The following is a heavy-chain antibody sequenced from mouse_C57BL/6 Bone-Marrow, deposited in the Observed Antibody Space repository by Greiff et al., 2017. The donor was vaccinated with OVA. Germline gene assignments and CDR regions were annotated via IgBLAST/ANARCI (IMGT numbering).Heavy chain of an antibody. J-gene: IGHJ3*01. CDR2: ISSGGSYT. CDR3: ARYDYGPFAY. Sequence: EVQGVESGGDLVKPGGSLKLSCAASGFTFSSYGMSWVRQTPDKRLEWVATISSGGSYTSSPDSVKGRFTISRDNAKNTLYLQMSSLKSEDTAMYYCARYDYGPFAYWGQGTLVTVSA. V-gene: IGHV5-6*01. CDR1: GFTFSSYG. D-gene: IGHD2-4*01.